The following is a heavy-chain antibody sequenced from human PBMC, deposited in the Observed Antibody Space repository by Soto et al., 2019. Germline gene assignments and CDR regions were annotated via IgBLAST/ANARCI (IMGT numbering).Heavy chain of an antibody. CDR2: ISSTTNYI. CDR1: GFPFTRYS. CDR3: ARESEDLTSNFDY. Sequence: EVQLVESGAGLVKPGGSLRLSCAASGFPFTRYSMNWVRQAPGKGLECVSSISSTTNYIYYAASMKGRFTVSTHNAKKTVYLDINSLTAEDTAVYYCARESEDLTSNFDYWGQGTQVTV. V-gene: IGHV3-21*01. J-gene: IGHJ4*02.